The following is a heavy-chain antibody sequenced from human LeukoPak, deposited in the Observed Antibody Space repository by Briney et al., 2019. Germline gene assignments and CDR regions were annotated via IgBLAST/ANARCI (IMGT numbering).Heavy chain of an antibody. CDR1: GFTLSSYC. CDR2: INSDGSST. Sequence: GGSLRLSCAASGFTLSSYCMHWVRQAPGQGLVWVLRINSDGSSTNYADSVKRRVTISRDNAKNTLYLQMNSLRAEDTAVYYCARQYNYGLDYWGQGTLVTVSS. V-gene: IGHV3-74*01. CDR3: ARQYNYGLDY. J-gene: IGHJ4*02. D-gene: IGHD5-24*01.